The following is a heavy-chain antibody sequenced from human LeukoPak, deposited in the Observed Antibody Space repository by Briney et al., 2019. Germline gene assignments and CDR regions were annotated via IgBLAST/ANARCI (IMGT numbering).Heavy chain of an antibody. CDR2: ISSSSSYI. V-gene: IGHV3-21*01. CDR1: GFTSSSYS. CDR3: AGEYCTNGVCSGLDV. J-gene: IGHJ6*04. D-gene: IGHD2-8*01. Sequence: GGSMRLSCAASGFTSSSYSMNWVRQAPGRGLEWVSSISSSSSYIYYADSVKGRFTISRDNAKNSLYLQMTSLRAEDTAVYYCAGEYCTNGVCSGLDVWGKGTTVTVSS.